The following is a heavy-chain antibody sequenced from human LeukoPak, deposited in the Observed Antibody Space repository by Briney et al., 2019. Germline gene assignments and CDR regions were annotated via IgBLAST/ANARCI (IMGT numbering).Heavy chain of an antibody. Sequence: PSETLSLTCTVSGGSISNYYWSWIRQPPGKGLKWIGFIHYSGSTNYNPSLKSRVTISVDTSKNQFSLKLSSATAADTAVYYCARRDYFDYWGQGTLVTVSS. CDR2: IHYSGST. J-gene: IGHJ4*02. V-gene: IGHV4-59*01. CDR1: GGSISNYY. CDR3: ARRDYFDY.